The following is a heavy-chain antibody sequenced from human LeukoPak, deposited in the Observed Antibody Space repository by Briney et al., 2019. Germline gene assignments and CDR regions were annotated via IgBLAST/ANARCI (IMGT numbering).Heavy chain of an antibody. CDR1: GFTFSSYA. Sequence: GRSLRLSCAASGFTFSSYAMHWVRQAPGKGLEWVAVISYDGSNKYYADSVKGRFTISRGNSKNTLYLQMNSLRAEDTAVYYCARGAYSGYDAGSDYFDYWGQGTLVTVSS. J-gene: IGHJ4*02. CDR2: ISYDGSNK. D-gene: IGHD5-12*01. V-gene: IGHV3-30*04. CDR3: ARGAYSGYDAGSDYFDY.